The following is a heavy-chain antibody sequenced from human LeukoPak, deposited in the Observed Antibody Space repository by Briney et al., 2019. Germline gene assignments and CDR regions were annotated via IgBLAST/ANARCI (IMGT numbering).Heavy chain of an antibody. CDR2: IKKDGSEK. D-gene: IGHD5-18*01. CDR3: ARHLSGITGYTYGRGIDY. Sequence: GGSLRLSCAASGFTFSSYWMSWVRQAPGKGLEWVAHIKKDGSEKYYVDSVKGRFTISRDNAKTSLYLQMNSLRAEDTAVYYCARHLSGITGYTYGRGIDYWGQGTLVTVSS. V-gene: IGHV3-7*01. J-gene: IGHJ4*02. CDR1: GFTFSSYW.